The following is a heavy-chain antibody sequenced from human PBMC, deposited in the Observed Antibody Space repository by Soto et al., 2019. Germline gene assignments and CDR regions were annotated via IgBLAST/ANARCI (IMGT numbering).Heavy chain of an antibody. V-gene: IGHV4-30-4*01. CDR2: IYHTGST. D-gene: IGHD3-9*01. CDR1: GGSISSGDNF. Sequence: SETLSLTCTVSGGSISSGDNFWSWIRQPPGKAPEFMGYIYHTGSTYYNPSLQRRITMSLDLSKNQFSLRLTSVTAADTALYYCAREEFNRDWFPFDHWGKGALVT. CDR3: AREEFNRDWFPFDH. J-gene: IGHJ4*02.